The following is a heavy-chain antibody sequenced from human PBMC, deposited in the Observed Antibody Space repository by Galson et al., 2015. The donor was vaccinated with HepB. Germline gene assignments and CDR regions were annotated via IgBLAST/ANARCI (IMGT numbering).Heavy chain of an antibody. CDR1: GFSFNTFV. CDR3: AKEFGSGWSYYHGMDV. V-gene: IGHV3-30*18. J-gene: IGHJ6*02. D-gene: IGHD6-19*01. Sequence: SLRLSCAASGFSFNTFVMRWFRQAPGKGLEWVALISYDGNNIFDADSVRGRFTISRDNSRNTLYLEMNSLRAEDTAVYYCAKEFGSGWSYYHGMDVWGQGTTVTVSS. CDR2: ISYDGNNI.